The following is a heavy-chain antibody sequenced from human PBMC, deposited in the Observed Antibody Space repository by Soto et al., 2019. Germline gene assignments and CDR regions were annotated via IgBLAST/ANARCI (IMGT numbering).Heavy chain of an antibody. CDR1: GFTVSNYY. J-gene: IGHJ4*02. Sequence: EEQLVESGGDLVQPGGSLRLSCAASGFTVSNYYMSWVRQAPGKGLEWVSLIYSGGSTYYADSVKGRFTISRDSSKNTLYLQMNSLRAEDTAMYYCAAYSHMGYWGQGTLVTVSS. CDR3: AAYSHMGY. D-gene: IGHD3-16*01. CDR2: IYSGGST. V-gene: IGHV3-66*01.